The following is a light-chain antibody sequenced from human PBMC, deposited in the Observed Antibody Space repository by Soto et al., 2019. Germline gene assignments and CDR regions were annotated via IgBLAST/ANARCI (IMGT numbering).Light chain of an antibody. Sequence: IQMTQSPSSLSASVGDRVTITCRASQGISSYLAWYQQKPGKAPKLLIYAASTLQSGVPSRFSGSGSGTDFTLTISCLQSEDFATYYCQQYYSYPLTFGGGTKVEIK. CDR3: QQYYSYPLT. J-gene: IGKJ4*01. V-gene: IGKV1-8*01. CDR2: AAS. CDR1: QGISSY.